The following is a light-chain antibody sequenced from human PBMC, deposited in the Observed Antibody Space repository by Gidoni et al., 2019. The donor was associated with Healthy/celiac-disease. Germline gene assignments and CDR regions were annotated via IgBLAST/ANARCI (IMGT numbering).Light chain of an antibody. CDR2: WAS. V-gene: IGKV4-1*01. Sequence: DIVMTQSPVYLAVSLGERATINCKSSQSVLSSSNNENYLAWFQQKPGQPPKLLIYWASTRESGVPDRFSGSGSGTDFTLTISSLQAEDVAVYYCQQYYSTPRTFGPGTKVDVK. CDR1: QSVLSSSNNENY. CDR3: QQYYSTPRT. J-gene: IGKJ3*01.